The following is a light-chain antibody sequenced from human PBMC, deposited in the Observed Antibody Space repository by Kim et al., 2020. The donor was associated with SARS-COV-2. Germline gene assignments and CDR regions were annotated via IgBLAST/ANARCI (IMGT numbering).Light chain of an antibody. Sequence: QPALTQSPSASASLGASVNLTCTLNSGQNSYAIAWHQQQPGKGPRYLMRLTGDGRHNRGDGIPDRFSGSSSGAERYPTISSVQPEDEADYYCQTWGTGGVFGGGTQLTVL. CDR3: QTWGTGGV. J-gene: IGLJ3*02. V-gene: IGLV4-69*01. CDR2: LTGDGRH. CDR1: SGQNSYA.